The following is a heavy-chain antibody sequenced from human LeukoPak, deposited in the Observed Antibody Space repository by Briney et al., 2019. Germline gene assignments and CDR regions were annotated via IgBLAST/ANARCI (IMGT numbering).Heavy chain of an antibody. V-gene: IGHV3-7*01. CDR1: GFTFNTYW. CDR3: ARDKIVGATFFDY. D-gene: IGHD1-26*01. J-gene: IGHJ4*02. Sequence: GGSLRLSCAASGFTFNTYWTSWVRQAPGKGLEWVANIKQDGSEKYYVDSVKGRFTISRDNAKNSLYLQMDGLRAEDTAVYYCARDKIVGATFFDYWGQGTLVTVSS. CDR2: IKQDGSEK.